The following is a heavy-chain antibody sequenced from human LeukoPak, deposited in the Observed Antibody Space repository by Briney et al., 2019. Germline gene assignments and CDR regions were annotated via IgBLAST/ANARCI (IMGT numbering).Heavy chain of an antibody. CDR1: GFTFSSYG. CDR3: ANTVITMIVVAPIGY. D-gene: IGHD3-22*01. J-gene: IGHJ4*02. Sequence: GGSLRLSCAASGFTFSSYGMHWVRQAPGKGLEWVAVISYDGSNKYYADSVKGRFTISRDNSKNTLYLQMNSLRAEDTAAYYCANTVITMIVVAPIGYWGQGTLVTVSS. CDR2: ISYDGSNK. V-gene: IGHV3-30*18.